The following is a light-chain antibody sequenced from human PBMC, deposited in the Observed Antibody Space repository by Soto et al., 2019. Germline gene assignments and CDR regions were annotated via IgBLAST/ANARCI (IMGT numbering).Light chain of an antibody. CDR1: QSSDSTY. J-gene: IGKJ2*01. V-gene: IGKV3-20*01. Sequence: EIVLTQSPGTLSLSPGETATLSCRASQSSDSTYLAWYLQKPGQAPRLLIHGASSRATGTPDRFSGSGSGTDFTLTISRLEPEDFAVYYCQPYGYTPPFTFGQGTKVEI. CDR3: QPYGYTPPFT. CDR2: GAS.